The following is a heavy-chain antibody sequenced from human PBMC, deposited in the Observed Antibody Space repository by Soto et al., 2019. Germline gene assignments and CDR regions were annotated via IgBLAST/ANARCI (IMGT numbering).Heavy chain of an antibody. D-gene: IGHD2-15*01. CDR1: GGTFSSYA. CDR3: ARGIGDSYAFDI. V-gene: IGHV1-69*13. CDR2: IIPIFGTA. Sequence: AASVKVSCKASGGTFSSYAISWVRQAPGQGLEWMGGIIPIFGTANYAQKFQGRVTITADESTSTAYMELSSLRSEDTAVYYCARGIGDSYAFDIWGQGTMVTVSS. J-gene: IGHJ3*02.